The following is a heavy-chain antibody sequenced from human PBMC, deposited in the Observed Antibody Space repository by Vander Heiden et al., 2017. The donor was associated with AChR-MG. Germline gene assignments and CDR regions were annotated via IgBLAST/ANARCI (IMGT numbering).Heavy chain of an antibody. Sequence: VPLVLSGADMNKPGEPLSISAQASAYTFGNNGIPRVRQTPGKGLGSKGIINPADSDARYSPSFQGQVTMSVDKSISTAYLQWNSLRASDTAIYYCARPRRFASRDAFDLWGSGTMVTVSS. CDR3: ARPRRFASRDAFDL. J-gene: IGHJ3*01. CDR1: AYTFGNNG. V-gene: IGHV5-51*03. CDR2: INPADSDA. D-gene: IGHD3-3*01.